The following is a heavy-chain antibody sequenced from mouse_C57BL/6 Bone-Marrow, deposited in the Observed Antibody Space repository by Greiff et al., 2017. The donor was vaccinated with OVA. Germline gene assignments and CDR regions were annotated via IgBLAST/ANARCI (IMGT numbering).Heavy chain of an antibody. CDR2: INPRSGYN. CDR1: GYTFTSYW. D-gene: IGHD2-1*01. V-gene: IGHV1-7*01. J-gene: IGHJ4*01. CDR3: ARSYGNYCWDD. Sequence: QVQLQQSGAELAKPGASVKLSCKASGYTFTSYWMHWVKQRPGQGLAWIGYINPRSGYNKYNQKFKDKATLTADKSSSTAYMQLRSRTYEDSAVYYCARSYGNYCWDDWGQGTSVTVSS.